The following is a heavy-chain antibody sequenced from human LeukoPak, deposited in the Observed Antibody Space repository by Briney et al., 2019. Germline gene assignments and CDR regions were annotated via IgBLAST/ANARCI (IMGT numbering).Heavy chain of an antibody. CDR1: GFPFSSYE. V-gene: IGHV3-48*03. D-gene: IGHD1-14*01. CDR3: ARDFGIVDNRFDY. J-gene: IGHJ4*02. CDR2: ISKNRGTI. Sequence: SGGSLRLSCAASGFPFSSYEMNWVRQAPGQGLEWISYISKNRGTIYYAGSVKGRFTISRDNAKNSVYLQMNSLRVEDTAVYYCARDFGIVDNRFDYWGQGALVTVSS.